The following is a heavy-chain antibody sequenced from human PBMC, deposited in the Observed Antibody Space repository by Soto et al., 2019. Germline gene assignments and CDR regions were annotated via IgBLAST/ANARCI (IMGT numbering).Heavy chain of an antibody. CDR1: GFTFSSYG. D-gene: IGHD5-18*01. V-gene: IGHV3-30*18. CDR3: AKDRGYSYGSHPFYYGMDV. Sequence: HPGGSLRLSCAASGFTFSSYGMHWVRQAPDKGLEWVAVISYDGSNKYYADSVKGRFTISRDNSKNTLYLQMNSLRAEDTAVYYCAKDRGYSYGSHPFYYGMDVWGQGTTVTVSS. J-gene: IGHJ6*02. CDR2: ISYDGSNK.